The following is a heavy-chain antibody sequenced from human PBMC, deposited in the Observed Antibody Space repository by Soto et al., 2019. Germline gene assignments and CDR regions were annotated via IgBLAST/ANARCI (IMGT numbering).Heavy chain of an antibody. J-gene: IGHJ6*03. CDR1: GYTFNRHG. CDR3: ARAHCSSVSCYHPFYYYYMDV. CDR2: INPYNGNT. Sequence: QVELVQSGAEVKKPGASVKVSCKASGYTFNRHGITWVRQAPGQGLEWMGWINPYNGNTDSERRLQGRVTMTTDTSKNTAYLELRSLRSDDTAVYYCARAHCSSVSCYHPFYYYYMDVWGKGTTVTVSS. D-gene: IGHD2-2*01. V-gene: IGHV1-18*01.